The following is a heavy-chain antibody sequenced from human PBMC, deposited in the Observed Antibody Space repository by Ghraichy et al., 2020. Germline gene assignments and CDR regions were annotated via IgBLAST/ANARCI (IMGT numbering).Heavy chain of an antibody. D-gene: IGHD2-2*01. J-gene: IGHJ6*02. Sequence: SETLSLTCTVSGDSISNYYWHWIRQPPGKGLEWIGYLYYSGGTNYNASLRSRVTMSVDTSKNQFSLKLSSVTAADSAVYYCARGHCSGNTCYAWDYYYGMDVWGQGTPVTVSS. V-gene: IGHV4-59*01. CDR1: GDSISNYY. CDR3: ARGHCSGNTCYAWDYYYGMDV. CDR2: LYYSGGT.